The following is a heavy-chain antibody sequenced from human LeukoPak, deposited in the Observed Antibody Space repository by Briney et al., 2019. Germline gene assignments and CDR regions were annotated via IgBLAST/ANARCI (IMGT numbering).Heavy chain of an antibody. CDR3: ARSDSSSEYYYYYYMDV. V-gene: IGHV1-18*01. CDR2: ISAYNGNT. J-gene: IGHJ6*03. D-gene: IGHD6-13*01. CDR1: GYTFTNYG. Sequence: ASVKVSCKASGYTFTNYGINWLRQAPGQGLEWMGWISAYNGNTNYAQRLQGRVTMTTDTSTSTAYMELRRLRSDDTAVYYCARSDSSSEYYYYYYMDVWGKGTTVTISS.